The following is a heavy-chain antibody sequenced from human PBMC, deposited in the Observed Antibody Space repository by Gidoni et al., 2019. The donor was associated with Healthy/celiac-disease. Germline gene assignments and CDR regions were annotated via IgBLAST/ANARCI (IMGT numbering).Heavy chain of an antibody. CDR3: AKFRTNRLYDSSGYYYYRPPYYFGY. CDR1: GFTFISYA. V-gene: IGHV3-23*01. D-gene: IGHD3-22*01. CDR2: ISGSGGST. Sequence: EVQLLESGGGLVQPGGSLRLSCAASGFTFISYAMSWVRQAPGKGLEWVSAISGSGGSTNYADSVKGRFTISRDNSKNTLYLQMNSLEAEDTAVYYCAKFRTNRLYDSSGYYYYRPPYYFGYWGQGALVTVSS. J-gene: IGHJ4*02.